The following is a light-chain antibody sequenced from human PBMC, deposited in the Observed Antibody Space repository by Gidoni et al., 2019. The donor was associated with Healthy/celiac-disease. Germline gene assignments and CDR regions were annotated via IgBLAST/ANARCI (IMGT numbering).Light chain of an antibody. Sequence: QPALTRPASVSGSPGHSPTISCTGPSSDVGSYNLVAWSQQTPGKAPKLMIYEGSKRPSGVSNRFSGSKSGNTASLTISGLQAEDEADYYCCSYAGSSAWVFGGGTKLTVL. V-gene: IGLV2-23*01. J-gene: IGLJ3*02. CDR1: SSDVGSYNL. CDR2: EGS. CDR3: CSYAGSSAWV.